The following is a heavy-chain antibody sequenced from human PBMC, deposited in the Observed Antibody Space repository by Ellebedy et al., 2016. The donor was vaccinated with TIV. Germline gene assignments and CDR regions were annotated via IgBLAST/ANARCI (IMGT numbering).Heavy chain of an antibody. J-gene: IGHJ4*02. V-gene: IGHV5-10-1*01. D-gene: IGHD7-27*01. Sequence: GESLKISCKGSGSSFIHYWISWVRQMPGKGLEWMGRFHSSDPSVSYTNYSPSSQGHVTISVDKSISTAYLEWSSLKASDTAMYYCARHELGSNAAFDYWGQGTLVTVSS. CDR1: GSSFIHYW. CDR3: ARHELGSNAAFDY. CDR2: FHSSDPSVSYT.